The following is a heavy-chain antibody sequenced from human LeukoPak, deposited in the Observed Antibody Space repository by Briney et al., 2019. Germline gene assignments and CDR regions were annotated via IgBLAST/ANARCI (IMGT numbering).Heavy chain of an antibody. V-gene: IGHV3-53*01. CDR3: GKGGLPDIVVVVAAPPAY. J-gene: IGHJ4*02. CDR2: IYSGGST. CDR1: GFTVSSNF. D-gene: IGHD2-15*01. Sequence: PGGSLRLSCAASGFTVSSNFMSWVRQAPGKGLEWVSVIYSGGSTYYAESVKGRFSISRDNSKNTLYLQMNSLRADDTAMYYCGKGGLPDIVVVVAAPPAYWGQGTQVTVSS.